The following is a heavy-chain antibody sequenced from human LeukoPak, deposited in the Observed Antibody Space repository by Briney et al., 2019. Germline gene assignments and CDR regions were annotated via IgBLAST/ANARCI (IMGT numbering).Heavy chain of an antibody. Sequence: GGSLRLSCAASGFTVSSNYMSWVRQAPGKGLEWVSVIYSGGSTYYADSVKGRFTIPRGNSKNTLYLQMNSLRAEDTAVYYCARDDSGSFYFDYWGQGTLVTVSS. CDR3: ARDDSGSFYFDY. CDR1: GFTVSSNY. V-gene: IGHV3-53*01. J-gene: IGHJ4*02. CDR2: IYSGGST. D-gene: IGHD1-26*01.